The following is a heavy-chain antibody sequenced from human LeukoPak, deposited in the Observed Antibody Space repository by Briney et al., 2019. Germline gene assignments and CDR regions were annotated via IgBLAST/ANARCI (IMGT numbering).Heavy chain of an antibody. V-gene: IGHV4-34*01. CDR2: INHSGST. CDR1: GVSFSGYY. Sequence: SETLSLTCAVYGVSFSGYYWSWIRQPPGKGLEWIGEINHSGSTNYNPSLKTRVTISVDTSKTQFCLKLSSVTAADTAVYYCARARRGIVVVPARNAFDIWGQGTMVTVSS. J-gene: IGHJ3*02. CDR3: ARARRGIVVVPARNAFDI. D-gene: IGHD2-2*01.